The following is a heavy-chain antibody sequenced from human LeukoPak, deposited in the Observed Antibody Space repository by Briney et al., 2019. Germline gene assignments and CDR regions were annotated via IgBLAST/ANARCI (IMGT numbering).Heavy chain of an antibody. V-gene: IGHV1-2*02. D-gene: IGHD6-19*01. Sequence: ASVKVSCEASGYTFTGYYMHWVRQAPGQGLEWMGWINPNSGGTNYAQKFQGRVTMTRDTSISTAYMELSRLRSDDTAVYYCAREAYSSGWYPDYWGQGTLVTVSS. J-gene: IGHJ4*02. CDR3: AREAYSSGWYPDY. CDR2: INPNSGGT. CDR1: GYTFTGYY.